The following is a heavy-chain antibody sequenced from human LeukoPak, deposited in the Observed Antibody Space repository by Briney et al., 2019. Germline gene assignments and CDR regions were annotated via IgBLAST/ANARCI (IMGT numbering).Heavy chain of an antibody. D-gene: IGHD6-6*01. J-gene: IGHJ4*02. V-gene: IGHV5-51*01. Sequence: GESLKISCEASGYSFTSYWIGWVRQMPGKGLEWMGIIYPGDSDTRYSPSFQGQVTILADKSISTAYLQWSSLKASDTAIYYCARQDSSSSGAYYFDYWGQGTLVTVSS. CDR2: IYPGDSDT. CDR3: ARQDSSSSGAYYFDY. CDR1: GYSFTSYW.